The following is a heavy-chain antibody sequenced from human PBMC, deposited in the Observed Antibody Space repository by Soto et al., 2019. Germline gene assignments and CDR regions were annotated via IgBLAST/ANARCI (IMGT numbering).Heavy chain of an antibody. J-gene: IGHJ6*02. CDR1: GGTFSSYA. V-gene: IGHV1-69*13. CDR2: LIPIFGTA. D-gene: IGHD6-13*01. Sequence: SVKVSCKASGGTFSSYAISWVPQAPGQGLEWMGWLIPIFGTANYAQKFQGRVTITADECPSTAYMELSSLRSEDTAVYYCARDYVRLIAAAGGEGYYYGMDVWGQ. CDR3: ARDYVRLIAAAGGEGYYYGMDV.